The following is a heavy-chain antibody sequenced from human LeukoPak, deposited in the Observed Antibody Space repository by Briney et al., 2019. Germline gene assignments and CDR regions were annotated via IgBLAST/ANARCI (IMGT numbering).Heavy chain of an antibody. Sequence: GGSLRFSCAASGFTFSSYAMHWVRQAPGKGLEWVAVISYDGSNKYYADSVKGRFTISRDNSKNTLYLQMNSLRAEDTAVYYCARDHARSETYYYYYMDVWGKGTTVTVSS. D-gene: IGHD6-6*01. V-gene: IGHV3-30-3*01. CDR3: ARDHARSETYYYYYMDV. CDR1: GFTFSSYA. CDR2: ISYDGSNK. J-gene: IGHJ6*03.